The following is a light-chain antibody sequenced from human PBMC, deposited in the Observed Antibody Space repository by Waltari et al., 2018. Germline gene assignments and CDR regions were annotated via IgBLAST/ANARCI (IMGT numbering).Light chain of an antibody. CDR3: QQYNSSPYT. Sequence: EIVLTQSPGTLSLSPGERATPSCRASQSVSSSYVAWYKQKPGQAPRLLIYGTSSRATGIPDRFSGSGSGTDFTLTISRLEPEDFAVYHCQQYNSSPYTFGQGTKLEIK. V-gene: IGKV3-20*01. J-gene: IGKJ2*01. CDR1: QSVSSSY. CDR2: GTS.